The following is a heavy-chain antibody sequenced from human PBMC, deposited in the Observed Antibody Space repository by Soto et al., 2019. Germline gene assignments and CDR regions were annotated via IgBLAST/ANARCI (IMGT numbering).Heavy chain of an antibody. CDR1: GFTFSSYA. CDR2: ISGSGGST. Sequence: GGSLRLSCAASGFTFSSYAMSWVRQAPGKGLEWVSAISGSGGSTYYADSVKGRFTISRDNSKNTLYLQMNSLRAEDTAVYYCAKPVDIVVVPAAIGSWGQGTLVTVSS. V-gene: IGHV3-23*01. D-gene: IGHD2-2*03. CDR3: AKPVDIVVVPAAIGS. J-gene: IGHJ5*02.